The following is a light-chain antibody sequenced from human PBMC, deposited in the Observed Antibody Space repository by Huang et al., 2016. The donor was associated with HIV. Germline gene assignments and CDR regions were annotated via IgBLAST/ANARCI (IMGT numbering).Light chain of an antibody. Sequence: DVVMTQLPLSLPVALGQPASIFCKSSQSLVSSDGNTDLNWFQQRPGQPPRRLIYQVSNRDTGVPDRFSGSGSGTHFALRINRVEAEDVAIYCCMQGTHWPGTFGQGTKMEI. J-gene: IGKJ1*01. V-gene: IGKV2-30*01. CDR3: MQGTHWPGT. CDR1: QSLVSSDGNTD. CDR2: QVS.